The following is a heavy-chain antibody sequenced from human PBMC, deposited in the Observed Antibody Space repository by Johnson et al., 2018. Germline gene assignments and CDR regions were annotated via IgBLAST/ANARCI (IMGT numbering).Heavy chain of an antibody. V-gene: IGHV5-51*01. CDR1: GYSFSNNW. J-gene: IGHJ3*01. CDR3: ARSGGFNAASEV. CDR2: IYPGNSDT. D-gene: IGHD2-15*01. Sequence: VQLVESGAEVKKPGESLKISCKGSGYSFSNNWIGWVRQMPGKGLEWMGIIYPGNSDTRYSPPFQGQVTMSADKSISTAYLQWSSLKASDTAMYYCARSGGFNAASEVWGQGTLVTVSA.